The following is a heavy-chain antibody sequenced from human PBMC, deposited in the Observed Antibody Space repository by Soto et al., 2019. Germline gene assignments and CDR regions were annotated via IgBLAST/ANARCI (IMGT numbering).Heavy chain of an antibody. CDR3: AIESEDLTSNFDY. CDR1: GFTFTRYS. Sequence: EVQLVESGGGLVKPGGSLRLSCAASGFTFTRYSMNWVRQAPGKGLEWVSSISSTTNYIYYGDSMKGRFTISRDNANISLYLEMNSLRAEDTAVYYCAIESEDLTSNFDYWGQGTLVTVSS. CDR2: ISSTTNYI. V-gene: IGHV3-21*06. J-gene: IGHJ4*02.